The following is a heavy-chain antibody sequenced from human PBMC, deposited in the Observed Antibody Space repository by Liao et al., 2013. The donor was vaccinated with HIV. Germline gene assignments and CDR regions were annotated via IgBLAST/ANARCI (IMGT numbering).Heavy chain of an antibody. J-gene: IGHJ4*02. V-gene: IGHV4-61*02. D-gene: IGHD5-18*01. CDR2: IYTSGST. CDR3: ARANVDTAFEYYFDY. CDR1: GGSISSGSYY. Sequence: QVQLQESGPGLVKPSQTLSLTCTVSGGSISSGSYYWSWIRQPAGKGLEWIGRIYTSGSTNYNPSLKSRVTISVDTSKNQFSLKLSSVTAADTAVYYCARANVDTAFEYYFDYWGQGTLVTVSS.